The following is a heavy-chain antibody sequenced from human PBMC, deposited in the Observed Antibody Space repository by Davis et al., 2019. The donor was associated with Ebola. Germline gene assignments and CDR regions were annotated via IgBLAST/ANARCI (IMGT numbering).Heavy chain of an antibody. J-gene: IGHJ6*02. V-gene: IGHV3-30*04. CDR3: ARATGMDV. CDR1: GFTFSSYA. CDR2: ISYDGSNK. Sequence: GGSLRLSCAASGFTFSSYAMHWVRQAPGKGLEWVAVISYDGSNKYCADSVKGRFTISRDNSKNTLYLQMNSLRAEDTAVYYCARATGMDVWGQGTTVTVSS.